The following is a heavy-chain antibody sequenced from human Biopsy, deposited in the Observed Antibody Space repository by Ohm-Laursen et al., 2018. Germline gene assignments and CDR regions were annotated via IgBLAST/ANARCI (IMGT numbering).Heavy chain of an antibody. CDR1: GYTFSGHY. CDR3: ARDKYRSWNYFDN. D-gene: IGHD6-19*01. V-gene: IGHV1-2*02. J-gene: IGHJ4*02. Sequence: ASVKVSCKVSGYTFSGHYMHWVRQAPGQGLEWMGWVNPDSGVTNYAQKFQGRVTMTRDTSISTAYMELSRLGSDDTAVYYCARDKYRSWNYFDNWGQGILVTVSS. CDR2: VNPDSGVT.